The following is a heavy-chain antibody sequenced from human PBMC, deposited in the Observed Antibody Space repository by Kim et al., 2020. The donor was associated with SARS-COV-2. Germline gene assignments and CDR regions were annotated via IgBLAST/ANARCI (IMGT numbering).Heavy chain of an antibody. CDR3: ARDQGFPKYYYDSSGCFDY. V-gene: IGHV3-7*01. CDR2: IKQDGSEK. D-gene: IGHD3-22*01. CDR1: GFTFSSYW. J-gene: IGHJ4*02. Sequence: GGSLRLSCAASGFTFSSYWMSWVRQAPGKGLEWVANIKQDGSEKYYVDSVKGRFTISRDNAKNSLYLQMNSLRAEDTAVYYCARDQGFPKYYYDSSGCFDYWGQGTLVTVSS.